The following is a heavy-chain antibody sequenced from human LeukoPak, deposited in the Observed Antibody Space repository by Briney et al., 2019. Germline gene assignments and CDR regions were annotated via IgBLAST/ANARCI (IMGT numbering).Heavy chain of an antibody. CDR3: ARDHLLEWLLFDYYYYGMDV. D-gene: IGHD3-3*01. V-gene: IGHV3-33*01. CDR1: GFTFSSYG. J-gene: IGHJ6*02. CDR2: IWYDGSNK. Sequence: GGSLRLSCAASGFTFSSYGMHWVRQAPGKGLEWVAVIWYDGSNKYYADSVKGRFTISRDNSKNTLYLQMNSLRAEDTAVYYCARDHLLEWLLFDYYYYGMDVWGQGTTVTVSS.